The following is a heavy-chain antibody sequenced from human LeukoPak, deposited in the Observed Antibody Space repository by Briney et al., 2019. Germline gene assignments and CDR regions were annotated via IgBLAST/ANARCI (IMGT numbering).Heavy chain of an antibody. V-gene: IGHV1-2*02. CDR1: GYTSTDNY. J-gene: IGHJ4*02. D-gene: IGHD5-24*01. CDR3: ARESSLNIEMATKHFDY. CDR2: IKPNSGGT. Sequence: ASVKVSCKASGYTSTDNYMHWVRQAPGQGPEWMGWIKPNSGGTNYALKFQGRVTMTRDTSISTAYMELSRLRSDDTAVYYCARESSLNIEMATKHFDYWGQGTLVTVSS.